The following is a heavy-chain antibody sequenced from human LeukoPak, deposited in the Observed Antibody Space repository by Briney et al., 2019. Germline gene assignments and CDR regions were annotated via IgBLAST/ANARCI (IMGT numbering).Heavy chain of an antibody. CDR3: ASTVTTSFGHYYYGMDV. CDR2: INHSGST. V-gene: IGHV4-34*01. J-gene: IGHJ6*02. D-gene: IGHD4-17*01. Sequence: SETLSLTCAVYGGSFSGYYWSWIRQPPGKGLEWIGEINHSGSTNYNPSLKSRVTISVDTSKNQFSLKLSSATAADTAVYYCASTVTTSFGHYYYGMDVWGQGTTVTVSS. CDR1: GGSFSGYY.